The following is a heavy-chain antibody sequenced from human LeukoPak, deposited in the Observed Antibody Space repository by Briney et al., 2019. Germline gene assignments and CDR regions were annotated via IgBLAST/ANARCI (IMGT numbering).Heavy chain of an antibody. Sequence: GGSLRLSCVASGFTFSSNWMSWVRQAPGKGLEWVANIKEDGSEKHYVDSVKGRFTISRDNAKNSLYLQMNSLRAEDTAVYYCARAYSWGQGTLVTVSS. CDR1: GFTFSSNW. J-gene: IGHJ4*02. CDR2: IKEDGSEK. V-gene: IGHV3-7*01. CDR3: ARAYS.